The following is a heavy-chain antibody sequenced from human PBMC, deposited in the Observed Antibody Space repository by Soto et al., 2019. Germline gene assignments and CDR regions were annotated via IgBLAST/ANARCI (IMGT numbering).Heavy chain of an antibody. Sequence: SGPTPVNPTQSLQLTYSFSWFSLTTAGEGVASVRQPPGKPLDWLTLIYWNDHKAHNPSLENRLTITKDPSTSQVVLTSTNMEPVDTGTYYCVHRATAALLDYWGQGTLVTVSS. CDR2: IYWNDHK. V-gene: IGHV2-5*04. CDR3: VHRATAALLDY. CDR1: WFSLTTAGEG. J-gene: IGHJ4*02. D-gene: IGHD5-12*01.